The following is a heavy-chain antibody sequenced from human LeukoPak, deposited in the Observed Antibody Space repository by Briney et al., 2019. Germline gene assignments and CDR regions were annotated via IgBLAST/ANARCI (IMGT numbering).Heavy chain of an antibody. D-gene: IGHD4-17*01. V-gene: IGHV3-30*02. CDR3: AKDRDYGDSAFDY. J-gene: IGHJ4*02. CDR1: GFTFSSYG. CDR2: IRYDGSNK. Sequence: PGGSLRLSCAASGFTFSSYGMHWVRQAPGKGLEWVAFIRYDGSNKYYADSVKGRFTISRDNSKNTLYLQMNSLRAEDTAVYYCAKDRDYGDSAFDYWGQGTLVTVSS.